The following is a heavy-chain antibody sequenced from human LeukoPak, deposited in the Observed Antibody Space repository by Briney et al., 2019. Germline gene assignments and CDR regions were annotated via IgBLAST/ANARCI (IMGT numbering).Heavy chain of an antibody. V-gene: IGHV1-2*02. CDR1: GYTFTGYY. CDR3: AILYYDFWSGYESGTFDY. Sequence: GASVKVSCKASGYTFTGYYMHWVRQAPGQGLEWMGWINPNSGGTNYAQKFQGRVTMTRDTSISTAYMELSRLRSDDTAVYYCAILYYDFWSGYESGTFDYWGQGTLVTVSS. D-gene: IGHD3-3*01. J-gene: IGHJ4*02. CDR2: INPNSGGT.